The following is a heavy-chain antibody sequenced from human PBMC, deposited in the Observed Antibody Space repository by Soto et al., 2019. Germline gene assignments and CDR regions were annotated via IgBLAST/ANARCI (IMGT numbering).Heavy chain of an antibody. CDR2: IWHDGSDI. CDR1: GFTFSRDV. J-gene: IGHJ6*02. D-gene: IGHD5-18*01. V-gene: IGHV3-33*01. Sequence: QVQLVESGGGVVQPGRSLRLSCGASGFTFSRDVMHWVRQAPGKGLEWVALIWHDGSDIYYGDSVKGRFTISRDNSKNTLYLELNSRRADDTAVYYCARDLEDTATNYAMDVWGHGTTVIVSS. CDR3: ARDLEDTATNYAMDV.